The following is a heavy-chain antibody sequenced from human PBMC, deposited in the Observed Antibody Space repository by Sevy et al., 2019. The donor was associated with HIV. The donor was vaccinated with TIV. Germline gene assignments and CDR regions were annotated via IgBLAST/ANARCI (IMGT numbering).Heavy chain of an antibody. CDR3: ATLDFWSENPFYGTDV. J-gene: IGHJ6*02. D-gene: IGHD3-3*01. V-gene: IGHV1-24*01. CDR2: FDPEDGEK. CDR1: GYTLTKLP. Sequence: ASVKVSCKVSGYTLTKLPMHWVRQAPGKGLEWMGGFDPEDGEKIYAQRFQGRVTMTEDTSTDTAYMELSSLRSEDTAVYNCATLDFWSENPFYGTDVWGQGTTVTVSS.